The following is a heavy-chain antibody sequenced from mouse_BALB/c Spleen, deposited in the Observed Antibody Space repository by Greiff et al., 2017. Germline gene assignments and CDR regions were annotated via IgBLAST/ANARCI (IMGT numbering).Heavy chain of an antibody. CDR2: ISDGGSYT. J-gene: IGHJ1*01. CDR3: ARGPLGWYFDV. CDR1: GFTFSDYY. V-gene: IGHV5-4*02. Sequence: EVQVVESGGGLVKPGGSLKLSCAASGFTFSDYYMYWVRQTPEKRLEWVATISDGGSYTYYPDSVKGRFTISRDNAKNNLYLQMSSLKSEDTAMYYCARGPLGWYFDVWGAGTTVTVSS.